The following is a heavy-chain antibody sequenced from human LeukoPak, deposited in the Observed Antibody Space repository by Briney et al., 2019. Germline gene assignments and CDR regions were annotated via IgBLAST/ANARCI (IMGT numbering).Heavy chain of an antibody. CDR2: IYSGGGT. V-gene: IGHV3-53*01. J-gene: IGHJ2*01. Sequence: PGGSLRLSCAASGVTVSSNYMSWVLQAPGRELELVSVIYSGGGTYYADSVKGRFTSSRDNSKNTLYLQMNSLRAEDTAVYSCARDFRCSGGSCYYWYFDLWGRGTLVTVSS. CDR3: ARDFRCSGGSCYYWYFDL. D-gene: IGHD2-15*01. CDR1: GVTVSSNY.